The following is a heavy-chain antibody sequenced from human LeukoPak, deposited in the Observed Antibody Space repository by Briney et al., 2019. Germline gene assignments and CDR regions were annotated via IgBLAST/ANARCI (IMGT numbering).Heavy chain of an antibody. CDR1: GGSFSGYY. CDR2: INHSGST. J-gene: IGHJ4*02. V-gene: IGHV4-34*01. CDR3: ARGPLYYFDY. Sequence: SETLSLTCAVYGGSFSGYYWSWIRQPPGKGLEWIGEINHSGSTNYNPSLKRRVTISVDTSKNQFSLKLSSVTAADTAVYYCARGPLYYFDYWGQGTLVTVSS.